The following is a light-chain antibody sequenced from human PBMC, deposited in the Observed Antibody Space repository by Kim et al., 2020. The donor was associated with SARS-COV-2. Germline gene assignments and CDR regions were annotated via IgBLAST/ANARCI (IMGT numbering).Light chain of an antibody. CDR1: QSVSRS. V-gene: IGKV3-11*01. CDR3: QQRSNWPRYT. Sequence: ELVLTQSPATLSLSPGDRATLSCRASQSVSRSLAWYQQKPGQAPRLLIYDASTRATGIPARFSGSGSGTDFTLTISSLEPEDFAVYYCQQRSNWPRYTFGQGTKLEI. J-gene: IGKJ2*01. CDR2: DAS.